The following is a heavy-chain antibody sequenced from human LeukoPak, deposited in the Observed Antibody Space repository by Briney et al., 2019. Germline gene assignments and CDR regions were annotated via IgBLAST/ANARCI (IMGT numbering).Heavy chain of an antibody. CDR1: GFTFSSYA. D-gene: IGHD3-3*01. CDR3: ARDQRFLEWLLTNYYGMDV. Sequence: GGSLRLSCAASGFTFSSYAMHWVRQAPGKGLEWVAVTSYDGSNKYYADSVKGRFTISRDNSKNTLYLQMNSLRAEDTAVYYCARDQRFLEWLLTNYYGMDVWGQGTTVTVSS. V-gene: IGHV3-30-3*01. CDR2: TSYDGSNK. J-gene: IGHJ6*02.